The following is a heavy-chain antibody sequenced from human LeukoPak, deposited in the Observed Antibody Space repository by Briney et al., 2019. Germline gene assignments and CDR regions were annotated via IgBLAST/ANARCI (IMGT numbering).Heavy chain of an antibody. Sequence: SGTLSLTCAVSGDSISSSNWWSWVRQPPGKGLEWIGEIYHSGSTNYNPSLKSRVTISVDKSKNQFSLKLSSVTAADTAVYYCASVPAAYYYYYYMDVWGKGTTVTVSS. D-gene: IGHD2-2*01. V-gene: IGHV4-4*02. CDR3: ASVPAAYYYYYYMDV. CDR1: GDSISSSNW. CDR2: IYHSGST. J-gene: IGHJ6*03.